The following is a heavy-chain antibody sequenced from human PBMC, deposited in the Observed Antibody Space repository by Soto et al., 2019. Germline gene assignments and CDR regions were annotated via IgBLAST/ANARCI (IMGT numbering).Heavy chain of an antibody. CDR1: GGTFSSYA. CDR3: ASGYYYDSSGYYTDFQH. V-gene: IGHV1-69*01. D-gene: IGHD3-22*01. CDR2: IIPIFGTA. Sequence: QVRLVQSGAEVKKPGSSVKVSCKASGGTFSSYAISWVRQAPGQGLEWMGGIIPIFGTANYAQKFQGRVTITADESTSTAYMELSSLRSEDTAVYYCASGYYYDSSGYYTDFQHWGQGTLVTVSS. J-gene: IGHJ1*01.